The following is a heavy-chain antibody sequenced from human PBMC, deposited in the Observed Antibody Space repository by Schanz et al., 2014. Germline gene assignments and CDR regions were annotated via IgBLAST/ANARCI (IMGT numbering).Heavy chain of an antibody. CDR2: IGPASDP. Sequence: VQLLESGGGVVQPGGSLRLSCAASGFTFSNYDMQWVRQAIGKGLEWVSGIGPASDPYYAGSVKGRFTISRDNAKKSLYLELNSLRAEDTAVYYCASGHWELRYWGQGAVVIVSS. V-gene: IGHV3-13*05. CDR3: ASGHWELRY. CDR1: GFTFSNYD. D-gene: IGHD1-26*01. J-gene: IGHJ4*02.